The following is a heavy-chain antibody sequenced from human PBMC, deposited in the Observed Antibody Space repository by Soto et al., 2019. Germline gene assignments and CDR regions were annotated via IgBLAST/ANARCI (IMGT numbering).Heavy chain of an antibody. D-gene: IGHD2-8*01. J-gene: IGHJ5*02. CDR3: ARAFDCTNGVCFDP. V-gene: IGHV3-23*01. CDR2: ISGSGGST. CDR1: GFTFSSYA. Sequence: GGSLRLSCAASGFTFSSYAMSWVRQAPGKGLEWVSAISGSGGSTYYADSVKGRFTISRDNSKNTLYLQMNSLRAEDTAVYYCARAFDCTNGVCFDPWGQGTLVTVSS.